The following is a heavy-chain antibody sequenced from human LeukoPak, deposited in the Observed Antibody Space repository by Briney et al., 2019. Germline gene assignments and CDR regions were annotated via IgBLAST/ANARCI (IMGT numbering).Heavy chain of an antibody. Sequence: PGGSLRLSRAHSGFTITRSATRCVSQAPGRGLEWVSASGGDGGSTYADSVKGRFTISRDNSKNTLYLQMNSLRAEDTATYYCAKALIYCHRDLWGRGNLVTVSS. CDR3: AKALIYCHRDL. V-gene: IGHV3-23*01. CDR1: GFTITRSA. CDR2: SGGDGGST. J-gene: IGHJ2*01. D-gene: IGHD1-26*01.